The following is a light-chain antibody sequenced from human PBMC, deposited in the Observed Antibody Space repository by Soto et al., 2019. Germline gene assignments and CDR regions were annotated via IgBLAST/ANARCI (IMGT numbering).Light chain of an antibody. Sequence: EIVLTQSPGTLSLSPGERATLSCRASQSVSSSYLAWYQQKPGQAPRLLIYGASSRATGIPDRFSGSGSGSDLTRTISRLEPEEFAVYYCQQYGSSPPYTFGRGTKLEIK. J-gene: IGKJ2*01. CDR1: QSVSSSY. CDR3: QQYGSSPPYT. CDR2: GAS. V-gene: IGKV3-20*01.